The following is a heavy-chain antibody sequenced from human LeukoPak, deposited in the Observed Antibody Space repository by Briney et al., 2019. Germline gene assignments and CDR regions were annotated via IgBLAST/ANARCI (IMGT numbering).Heavy chain of an antibody. V-gene: IGHV1-2*02. Sequence: ASVKVSCKASGYTFTSYYMHWVRQAPGQGLEWMGWMNPNSGGTDYAQKFQGRVTMTRDTSISTAYMELHRLTSDDTAVYYCARVDFNWGDYYYMDVWGKGTTVTVSS. D-gene: IGHD7-27*01. J-gene: IGHJ6*03. CDR3: ARVDFNWGDYYYMDV. CDR2: MNPNSGGT. CDR1: GYTFTSYY.